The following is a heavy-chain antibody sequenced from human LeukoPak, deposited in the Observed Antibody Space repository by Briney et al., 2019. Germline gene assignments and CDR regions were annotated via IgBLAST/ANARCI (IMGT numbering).Heavy chain of an antibody. J-gene: IGHJ6*03. CDR1: GGSISSSTYY. D-gene: IGHD2-2*01. CDR2: IYSSGST. Sequence: SETLSLTCTVSGGSISSSTYYWGWIRQPPGKGLEWIGSIYSSGSTYYNPSLKSRVTISVDTSKNQFSLKLSSVIAADTAVYYCARTTEGYCSSASCFGFSYSYYMDVWGKGTTVTISS. V-gene: IGHV4-39*07. CDR3: ARTTEGYCSSASCFGFSYSYYMDV.